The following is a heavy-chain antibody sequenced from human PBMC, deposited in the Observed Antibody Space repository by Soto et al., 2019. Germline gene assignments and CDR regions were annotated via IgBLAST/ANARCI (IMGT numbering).Heavy chain of an antibody. Sequence: SETLSLTCAVYGGSFRGYYWSWIRQPPGKGLEWIGEINHSGSTNYNPSLKSRVTISVDTSKNQFSLKLSSVTAADTAVYYCAREVQAAGYYGMHVWGQGTTVTVSS. CDR2: INHSGST. J-gene: IGHJ6*02. CDR1: GGSFRGYY. V-gene: IGHV4-34*01. CDR3: AREVQAAGYYGMHV. D-gene: IGHD6-13*01.